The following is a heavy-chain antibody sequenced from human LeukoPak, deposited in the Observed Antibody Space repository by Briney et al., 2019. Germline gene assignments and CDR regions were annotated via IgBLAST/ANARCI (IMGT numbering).Heavy chain of an antibody. Sequence: SETLSLTCPGSVGALSSYYWSWIRQPPGKGLEGVGYIYYSGSTNYNPSLKSRVTISVDTSKNQFSLKLSSVTAADTAVYYCARVGTMVRGTRYGMDVWGQGTTVTVSS. CDR1: VGALSSYY. J-gene: IGHJ6*02. CDR2: IYYSGST. D-gene: IGHD3-10*01. CDR3: ARVGTMVRGTRYGMDV. V-gene: IGHV4-59*01.